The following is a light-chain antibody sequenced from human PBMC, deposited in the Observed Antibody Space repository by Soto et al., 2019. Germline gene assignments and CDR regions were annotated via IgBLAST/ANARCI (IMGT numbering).Light chain of an antibody. CDR1: SSNIGTAYD. V-gene: IGLV1-40*01. J-gene: IGLJ2*01. CDR2: GNA. CDR3: QTYDIGLSSVV. Sequence: QSVLTQPPSVSGAPGQRVTISCTGSSSNIGTAYDVHWYQQFPGVAPKLLIYGNANRPSGVPDRFSGSRSGTSASLAITGLQAEDEADYYCQTYDIGLSSVVFGGGTKLTVL.